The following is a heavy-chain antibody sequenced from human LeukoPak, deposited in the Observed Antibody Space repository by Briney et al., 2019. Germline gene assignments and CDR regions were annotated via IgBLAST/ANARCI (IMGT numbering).Heavy chain of an antibody. V-gene: IGHV3-74*01. J-gene: IGHJ1*01. Sequence: GGSLRLSCAASGFTFSNYWMHWVRQAPGKGLVWISRIKSDGSTNYADSVKGRFTISRDNAKNTVSLQMNSLRPEDTGVYYCARAPSEIGGYYPEYFRHWGQGTLVTVS. CDR1: GFTFSNYW. CDR2: IKSDGST. D-gene: IGHD3-22*01. CDR3: ARAPSEIGGYYPEYFRH.